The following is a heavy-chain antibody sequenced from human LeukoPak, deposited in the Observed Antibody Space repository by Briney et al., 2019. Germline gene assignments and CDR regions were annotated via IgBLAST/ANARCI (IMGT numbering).Heavy chain of an antibody. CDR2: IKQDGSEK. V-gene: IGHV3-7*04. D-gene: IGHD6-19*01. Sequence: GGSLRLSCAASGFTFSSYAMHWVRQAPGKGLEWVANIKQDGSEKYYVDSVKGRFTISRDNAKKSLYLQMNSLRDEDTAVYYCARGSGWYGYWGQGTLVTVSS. CDR1: GFTFSSYA. CDR3: ARGSGWYGY. J-gene: IGHJ4*02.